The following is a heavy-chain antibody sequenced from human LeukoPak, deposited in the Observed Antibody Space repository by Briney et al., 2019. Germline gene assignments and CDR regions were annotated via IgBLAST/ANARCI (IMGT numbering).Heavy chain of an antibody. D-gene: IGHD3-22*01. CDR1: GFTFSSYA. Sequence: GGSLRLSCAASGFTFSSYAMHWVRQAPGKGLEWVAVISYDGSNKYYADSVKGRSTISRDNSKNTLYLQMNSLRAEDTAVYYCARGFNYYDSSGYLDYWGQGTLVTVSS. CDR2: ISYDGSNK. CDR3: ARGFNYYDSSGYLDY. J-gene: IGHJ4*02. V-gene: IGHV3-30-3*01.